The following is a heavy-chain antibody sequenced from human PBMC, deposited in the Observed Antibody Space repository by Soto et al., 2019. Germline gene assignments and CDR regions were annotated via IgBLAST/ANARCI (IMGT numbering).Heavy chain of an antibody. J-gene: IGHJ3*02. CDR2: ISYDGSNK. CDR3: AKDIRNILTGYQLLHAGYAFDI. Sequence: QVQLVESGGGVVQPGRSLRLSCAASGFTFSSYGMHWVRQAPGKGLEWVAVISYDGSNKYYADSVKGRFTISRDNSKNTLYLQMNSLRAEDTAVYYCAKDIRNILTGYQLLHAGYAFDIWGQGTMVTVSS. CDR1: GFTFSSYG. V-gene: IGHV3-30*18. D-gene: IGHD3-9*01.